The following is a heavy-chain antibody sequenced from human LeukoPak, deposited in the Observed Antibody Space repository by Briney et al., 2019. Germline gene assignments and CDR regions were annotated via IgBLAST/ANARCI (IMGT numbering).Heavy chain of an antibody. Sequence: GGSLRLSCAASGFTFSSYAMSWVRQAPGKGLEWVSAISGSGGSTYYADSVKGRFTISRDNSKNTLYLQMNSLRAEDTAVYYCVKGTPNQKRFLEWLFSHYFDYWGQGTLVTVSS. CDR2: ISGSGGST. CDR3: VKGTPNQKRFLEWLFSHYFDY. CDR1: GFTFSSYA. D-gene: IGHD3-3*01. J-gene: IGHJ4*02. V-gene: IGHV3-23*01.